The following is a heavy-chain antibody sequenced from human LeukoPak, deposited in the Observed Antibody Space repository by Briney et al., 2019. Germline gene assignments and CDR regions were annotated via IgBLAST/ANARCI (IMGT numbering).Heavy chain of an antibody. CDR1: GFTFRNHG. J-gene: IGHJ4*02. CDR3: AKDGGLWVSAHWGDS. D-gene: IGHD7-27*01. CDR2: ITTGDGNT. Sequence: GGSLRLSCAASGFTFRNHGMYWVRQAPGKGLKWVSTITTGDGNTYYADSVKGRFTVSRDDSKNTLYLQMNSLRAEDTAVYYCAKDGGLWVSAHWGDSWGRGTLVTVSS. V-gene: IGHV3-23*01.